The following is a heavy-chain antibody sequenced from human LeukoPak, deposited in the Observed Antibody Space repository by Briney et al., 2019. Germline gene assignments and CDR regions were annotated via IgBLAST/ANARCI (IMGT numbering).Heavy chain of an antibody. CDR3: AKRTRGYSYGTLDY. D-gene: IGHD5-18*01. CDR1: GFIFSNYG. CDR2: IWSDGSKK. V-gene: IGHV3-33*06. Sequence: PGGSLRLSCAPSGFIFSNYGFHWVRQAPRKGLEWVALIWSDGSKKYYTDSVKGRFTISREGSKNTLFLQMNSLRAEDMAVYYCAKRTRGYSYGTLDYWGQGTLVTVSS. J-gene: IGHJ4*02.